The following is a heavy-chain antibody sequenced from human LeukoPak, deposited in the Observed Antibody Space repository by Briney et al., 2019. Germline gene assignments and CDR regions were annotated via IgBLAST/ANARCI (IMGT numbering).Heavy chain of an antibody. CDR1: GFSFSNYS. J-gene: IGHJ4*02. D-gene: IGHD3-10*01. Sequence: GGSLRLSCAASGFSFSNYSMTWVRQAPGKGLEWVSSISRSSDYIYYADSVKGRFTISRDNAKNSLYLQMNSLRLEDTAVFFCARIKLTRGVSLYYFDNWGQGTLVTVSS. V-gene: IGHV3-21*01. CDR2: ISRSSDYI. CDR3: ARIKLTRGVSLYYFDN.